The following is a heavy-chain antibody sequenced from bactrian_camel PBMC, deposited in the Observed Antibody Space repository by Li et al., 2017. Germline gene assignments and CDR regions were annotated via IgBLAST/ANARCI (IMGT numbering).Heavy chain of an antibody. V-gene: IGHV3S40*01. J-gene: IGHJ4*01. CDR1: GFIFSSFA. CDR2: IVTGGGKT. Sequence: VQLVESGGGLVPPGGSLTLSCAASGFIFSSFAMSWVRQAPGKRLEWMSSIVTGGGKTYYDESVKGRFTLSRDNAKNTVYLQLNTLKTEDTAMYYCAAAQGSAIGLEMKDWGKG. CDR3: AAAQGSAIGLEMKD. D-gene: IGHD1*01.